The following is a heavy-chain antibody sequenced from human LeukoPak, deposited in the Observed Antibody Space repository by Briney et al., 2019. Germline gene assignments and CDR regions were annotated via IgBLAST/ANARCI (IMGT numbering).Heavy chain of an antibody. J-gene: IGHJ6*03. CDR3: TRATLRASYYMDV. Sequence: SETLSLTCAVYGGSFSGHYWTWIRQSPGKGLEWVGEINHSGSTNYNPSLKNRVTISINASKNQVSLKLRSVTAADTAIYYCTRATLRASYYMDVWGTGTTVTVSS. CDR2: INHSGST. V-gene: IGHV4-34*01. D-gene: IGHD2/OR15-2a*01. CDR1: GGSFSGHY.